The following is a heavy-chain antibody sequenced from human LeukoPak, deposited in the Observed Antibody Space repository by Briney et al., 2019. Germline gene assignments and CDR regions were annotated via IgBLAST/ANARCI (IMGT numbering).Heavy chain of an antibody. V-gene: IGHV4-30-2*01. J-gene: IGHJ5*02. CDR2: IYHSGST. Sequence: PSETLSLTCAVSGVSIGSGGYSWSWIRQPPGKGLEWIGYIYHSGSTYYNPSLKSRVTISVDRSKNQFSLKLSSVTAADTAVYYCARGHNWNSYWFDPWGQGTLVTVSS. CDR3: ARGHNWNSYWFDP. CDR1: GVSIGSGGYS. D-gene: IGHD1-7*01.